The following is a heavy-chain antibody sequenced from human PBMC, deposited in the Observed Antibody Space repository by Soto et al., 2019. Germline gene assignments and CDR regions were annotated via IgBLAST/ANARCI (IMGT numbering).Heavy chain of an antibody. J-gene: IGHJ4*02. CDR2: ISWNSGKI. Sequence: EVQLVESGGGLVQPGRSLRLSCAASGFTFDDYAMHWVRQAPGKGLEWVSGISWNSGKIGYADSVKGRFTISRDNANNSLYLQMNSLRPEDTAFYYCAKEIVGAINYWGQGPLVTVSS. CDR3: AKEIVGAINY. D-gene: IGHD1-26*01. CDR1: GFTFDDYA. V-gene: IGHV3-9*01.